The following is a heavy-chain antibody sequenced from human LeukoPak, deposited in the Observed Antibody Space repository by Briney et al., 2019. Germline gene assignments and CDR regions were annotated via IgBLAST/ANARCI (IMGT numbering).Heavy chain of an antibody. V-gene: IGHV3-53*04. J-gene: IGHJ4*02. CDR1: GFTVSSNY. CDR3: ASLYLGYFDY. D-gene: IGHD2-2*02. CDR2: IYSGGST. Sequence: GGSLRLSCAASGFTVSSNYMSWVRQAPGKGLEWVSVIYSGGSTYYADSVKGRFTISRHNSKITLYLQMNSLRAEDTAVYYCASLYLGYFDYWGQGTLVTVSS.